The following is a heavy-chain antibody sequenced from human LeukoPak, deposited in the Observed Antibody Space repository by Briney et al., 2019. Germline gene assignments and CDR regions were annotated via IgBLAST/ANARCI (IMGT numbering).Heavy chain of an antibody. CDR3: ARRSRLYKHETTGYHDA. Sequence: SETLSLTCNVSGDYITTTNYYWAWIRQPPGKGLEWIASIFYSGTTYYNPSLKSRVTISMDTSRKQISLRLSSVSATGTAIYYCARRSRLYKHETTGYHDAWGQGTRVTVSS. J-gene: IGHJ5*02. D-gene: IGHD3-9*01. CDR1: GDYITTTNYY. CDR2: IFYSGTT. V-gene: IGHV4-39*01.